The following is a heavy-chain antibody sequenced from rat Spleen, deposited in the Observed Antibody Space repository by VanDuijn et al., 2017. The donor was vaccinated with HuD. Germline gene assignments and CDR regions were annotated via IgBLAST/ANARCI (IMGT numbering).Heavy chain of an antibody. Sequence: EVQLVESGGGLVQPGRSMKLSCAASGFTFSNYDMAWVRQAPTKGLEWVASISYDGSSTYYRDSVKGRFTISRDNAKSTLYLQMDSLRSEDTATYYYARHRTWYFDFWGPGTMVTVSS. CDR2: ISYDGSST. V-gene: IGHV5-25*01. CDR1: GFTFSNYD. CDR3: ARHRTWYFDF. J-gene: IGHJ1*01.